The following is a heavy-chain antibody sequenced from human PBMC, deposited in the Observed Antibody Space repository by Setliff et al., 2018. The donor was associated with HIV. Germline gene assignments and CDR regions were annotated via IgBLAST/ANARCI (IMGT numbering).Heavy chain of an antibody. V-gene: IGHV1-69*05. CDR1: GGTFSSYA. Sequence: SVKVSCKASGGTFSSYAISWVRQTPGQGLEWMGGIIAISGTPNYAQKLQGRVTLTTDTSTSTAYMELSSLRSEDTAVYYCARDRCDSVKCYLYNWFDPWGQGTLVTVSS. CDR3: ARDRCDSVKCYLYNWFDP. D-gene: IGHD3-22*01. CDR2: IIAISGTP. J-gene: IGHJ5*02.